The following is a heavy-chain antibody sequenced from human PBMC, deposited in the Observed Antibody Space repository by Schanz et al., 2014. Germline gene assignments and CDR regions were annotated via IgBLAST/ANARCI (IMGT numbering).Heavy chain of an antibody. CDR1: GASISSVYW. CDR2: MHHSEGR. D-gene: IGHD2-15*01. CDR3: VRNGDCRGGIRCDKGYFDS. J-gene: IGHJ4*02. Sequence: QVQLQESGPGLVKPSGTLSLTCTVSGASISSVYWWSWVRQSPGTGLEWIGEMHHSEGRNYNPSQKRDAPPFIAGSKNNFSLGLISVTAADTAVYYCVRNGDCRGGIRCDKGYFDSWGQGILVTVSS. V-gene: IGHV4-4*02.